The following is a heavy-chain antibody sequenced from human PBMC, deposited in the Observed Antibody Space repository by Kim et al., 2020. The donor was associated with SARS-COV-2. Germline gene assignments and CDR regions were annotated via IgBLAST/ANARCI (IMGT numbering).Heavy chain of an antibody. CDR2: IYHSGST. CDR3: ARGSGNKWELLRSRVARYYFDY. Sequence: SETLSLTCAVSGGSISSSNWWSWVRQPPGKGLEWIGEIYHSGSTNYNPSLKSRVTISVDKSKNQFSLKLSSVTAADTAVYYCARGSGNKWELLRSRVARYYFDYWGQGTLVTVSS. D-gene: IGHD1-26*01. J-gene: IGHJ4*02. V-gene: IGHV4-4*02. CDR1: GGSISSSNW.